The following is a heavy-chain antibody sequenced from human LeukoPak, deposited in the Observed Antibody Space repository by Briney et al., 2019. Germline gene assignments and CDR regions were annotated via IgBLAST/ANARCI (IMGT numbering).Heavy chain of an antibody. CDR1: GFTFSNYE. D-gene: IGHD3-9*01. CDR2: ITKTGNSK. Sequence: PGGSLRLSCVASGFTFSNYEMNWVRQAPGKGPEWVSYITKTGNSKYYADSVKGRFTVSRDDANKPLYLQMDSLGAEDTAVYYCVREGSLDDFDYWGQGTLVTVSS. CDR3: VREGSLDDFDY. V-gene: IGHV3-48*03. J-gene: IGHJ4*02.